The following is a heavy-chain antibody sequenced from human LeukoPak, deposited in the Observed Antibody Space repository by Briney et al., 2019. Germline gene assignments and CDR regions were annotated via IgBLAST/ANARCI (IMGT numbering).Heavy chain of an antibody. CDR1: GGSISSSSYY. D-gene: IGHD3-22*01. Sequence: SETLSLTCTVSGGSISSSSYYWGWIRQPPGTGLEWIGEINHSGSTNYNPSLKSRVTISVDTSKNQFSLKLSSVTAADTAVYYCARGPPQSHYYDSSSDPGYWGQGTLVTVSS. CDR2: INHSGST. J-gene: IGHJ4*02. V-gene: IGHV4-39*07. CDR3: ARGPPQSHYYDSSSDPGY.